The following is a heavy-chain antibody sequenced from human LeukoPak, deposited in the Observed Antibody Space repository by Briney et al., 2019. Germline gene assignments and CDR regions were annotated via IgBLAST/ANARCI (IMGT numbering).Heavy chain of an antibody. CDR2: IKQDGSEK. CDR1: GFSVSDYW. V-gene: IGHV3-7*01. D-gene: IGHD3-16*01. CDR3: VRDGGTDWYDP. J-gene: IGHJ5*02. Sequence: GGSLRLSCAASGFSVSDYWMTWVRQAPGKGLEWVANIKQDGSEKTYVDSVKGRFTISRDNAKNSLYLQMNSLRVEDTAMYYCVRDGGTDWYDPWGQGTLVSVFS.